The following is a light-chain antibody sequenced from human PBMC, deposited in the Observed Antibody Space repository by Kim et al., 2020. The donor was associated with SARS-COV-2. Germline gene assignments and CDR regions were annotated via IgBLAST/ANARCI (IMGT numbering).Light chain of an antibody. CDR2: GKN. V-gene: IGLV3-19*02. CDR3: NSWDSNGNLVL. J-gene: IGLJ2*01. CDR1: TLRSYY. Sequence: SSELTQDPTVSVALGQTVRITCQGDTLRSYYASWYQQKPGQAPVRVIFGKNNRPAGIPDRFSGSSSGNTASLTITGAQAEDEADYYCNSWDSNGNLVLFGGGTKLTVL.